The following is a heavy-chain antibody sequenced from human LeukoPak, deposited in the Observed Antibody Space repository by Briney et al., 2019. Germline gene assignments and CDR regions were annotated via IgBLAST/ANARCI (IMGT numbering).Heavy chain of an antibody. Sequence: SETLSLTCAVYGGSFSGYYWSWIRQPPGKGLEWIGEISHSGSTNYNPSLKSRVTISADTSKNHFSLKLSSVTAADTAVYYCARDRVGDNWNDVGAYWGQGTLVTVSS. J-gene: IGHJ4*02. V-gene: IGHV4-34*01. CDR1: GGSFSGYY. CDR3: ARDRVGDNWNDVGAY. D-gene: IGHD1-1*01. CDR2: ISHSGST.